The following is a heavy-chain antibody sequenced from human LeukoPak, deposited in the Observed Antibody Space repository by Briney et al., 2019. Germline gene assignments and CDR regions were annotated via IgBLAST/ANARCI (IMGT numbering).Heavy chain of an antibody. Sequence: GGSLRLSCAASGFTFSGYGMSWVRQAPGKGLVWVSRINSDGSSTSYADSVKGRFTISRDNAKNTLYLQMNSLRAEDTAVYYCARVWSSSSYDAFDIWGQGTMVTVSS. J-gene: IGHJ3*02. D-gene: IGHD6-13*01. CDR3: ARVWSSSSYDAFDI. CDR1: GFTFSGYG. CDR2: INSDGSST. V-gene: IGHV3-74*01.